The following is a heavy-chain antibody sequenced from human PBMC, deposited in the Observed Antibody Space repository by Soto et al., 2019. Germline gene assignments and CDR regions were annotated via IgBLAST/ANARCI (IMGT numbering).Heavy chain of an antibody. D-gene: IGHD3-3*01. CDR3: ARGRNYDFWSPTDYGMDV. CDR1: GFTFSSYD. J-gene: IGHJ6*02. V-gene: IGHV3-13*01. Sequence: GGSLRLSCAASGFTFSSYDMHWVRQATGRGLEWVSAIGTAGDTYYPGSVKGRFTISRENAKNSLYLQMNSLRAGDTAVYYCARGRNYDFWSPTDYGMDVWGQGTTVTVSS. CDR2: IGTAGDT.